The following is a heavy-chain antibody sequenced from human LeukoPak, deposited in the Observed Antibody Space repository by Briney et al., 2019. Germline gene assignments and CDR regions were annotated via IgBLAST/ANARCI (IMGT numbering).Heavy chain of an antibody. Sequence: ASVKVSCKASGGTFSSYAISWVRQAPGQGLEWMGGIIPIFGTANYAQKFQGRVTITADESTSTAYMELSSLRSEDTAVYYCARARNPTVTTERPLDYWDQGTLVTVSS. D-gene: IGHD4-17*01. J-gene: IGHJ4*02. CDR3: ARARNPTVTTERPLDY. V-gene: IGHV1-69*13. CDR2: IIPIFGTA. CDR1: GGTFSSYA.